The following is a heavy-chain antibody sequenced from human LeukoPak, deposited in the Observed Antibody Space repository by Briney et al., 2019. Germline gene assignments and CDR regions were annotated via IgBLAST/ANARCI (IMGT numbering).Heavy chain of an antibody. J-gene: IGHJ4*02. CDR1: ACTVSSYA. CDR3: AREVAWSVFDY. Sequence: GGSLRLSCAASACTVSSYAMHWVSQAPGKGLEWVAVISYDGSNKYYADSVKGRFTISRDNSKNTLYLQMNSLRAEDTAVYYCAREVAWSVFDYWDQGTLVTVSS. V-gene: IGHV3-30-3*01. D-gene: IGHD3-3*01. CDR2: ISYDGSNK.